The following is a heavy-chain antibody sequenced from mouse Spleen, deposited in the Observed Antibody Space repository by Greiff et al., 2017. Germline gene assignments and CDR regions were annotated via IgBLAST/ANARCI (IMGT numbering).Heavy chain of an antibody. CDR3: ARRDTTLGRRLYAMDY. J-gene: IGHJ4*01. CDR1: GYTFTDYY. CDR2: INPNNGGT. D-gene: IGHD1-1*01. V-gene: IGHV1-26*01. Sequence: EVQLQQSGPELVKPGASVKISCKASGYTFTDYYMNWVKQSHGKSLEWIGDINPNNGGTSYNQKFKGKATLTVDKSSSTAYMELRSLTSEDSAVYYCARRDTTLGRRLYAMDYWGQGTSVTVSS.